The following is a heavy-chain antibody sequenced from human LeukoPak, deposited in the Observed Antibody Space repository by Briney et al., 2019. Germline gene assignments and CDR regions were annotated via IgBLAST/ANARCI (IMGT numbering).Heavy chain of an antibody. D-gene: IGHD2-2*01. Sequence: GGSLRLSCAASGFIFRNYAMSWVRQAPGKGLEWVAVIWYDGSNKYYADSVKGRFTISRDNSKNTLYLQMNSLRAEDTAVYYCARAGYCSSTSCYGGDYYGMDVWGKGTTVTVSS. CDR3: ARAGYCSSTSCYGGDYYGMDV. CDR1: GFIFRNYA. CDR2: IWYDGSNK. V-gene: IGHV3-33*08. J-gene: IGHJ6*04.